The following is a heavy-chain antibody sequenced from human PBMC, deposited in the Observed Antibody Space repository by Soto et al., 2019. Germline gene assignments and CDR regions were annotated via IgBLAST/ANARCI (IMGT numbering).Heavy chain of an antibody. Sequence: LSLTCTVSGVSISSYYWSWIRQPPGKGLEWIGYIYIGGSTNYNPSLKSRVTISVDTSKNHFSLKLGSVTAADTAVYYCARHVYEFDNGENNWFDSWGQGILVTVSS. CDR2: IYIGGST. J-gene: IGHJ5*01. V-gene: IGHV4-59*08. D-gene: IGHD2-8*01. CDR3: ARHVYEFDNGENNWFDS. CDR1: GVSISSYY.